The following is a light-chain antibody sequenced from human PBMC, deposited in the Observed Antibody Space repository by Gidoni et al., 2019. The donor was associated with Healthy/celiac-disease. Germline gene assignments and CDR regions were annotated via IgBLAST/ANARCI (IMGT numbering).Light chain of an antibody. CDR1: QSVSSN. J-gene: IGKJ2*01. V-gene: IGKV3-15*01. Sequence: EIVMTQSPATLSVSPGERATLSCRASQSVSSNLAWYQQKPGKAPMLLSYGASTMATGIPARCSGRGSGTEFTLTSSSVQSEDFAVYYCQQNNNWPYTFGQGTKLEIK. CDR3: QQNNNWPYT. CDR2: GAS.